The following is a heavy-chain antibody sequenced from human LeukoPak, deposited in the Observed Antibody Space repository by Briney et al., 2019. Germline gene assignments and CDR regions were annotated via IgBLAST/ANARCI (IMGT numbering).Heavy chain of an antibody. Sequence: QAGGSLRLSCAASGFTFSSYGMHWVRQAPGKGLEWVAFIRYDGSNKYYADSVKGRFTISRDNSKNTLYLQMNSLRAEDTAVYYCAKEYYYDSSGYYWTSFDYWGQGTLVTVSS. D-gene: IGHD3-22*01. CDR2: IRYDGSNK. J-gene: IGHJ4*02. CDR3: AKEYYYDSSGYYWTSFDY. CDR1: GFTFSSYG. V-gene: IGHV3-30*02.